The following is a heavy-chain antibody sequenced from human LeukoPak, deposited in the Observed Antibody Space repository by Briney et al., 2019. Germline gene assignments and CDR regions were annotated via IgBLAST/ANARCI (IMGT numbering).Heavy chain of an antibody. CDR1: GGSISSGSYY. CDR2: IYTSGST. Sequence: SSETLSLTCTVSGGSISSGSYYWSWIRQPPGKGPEWIGRIYTSGSTNYNPSLKSRVTISVDTSKNQFSLKLSSVTAAGTAVYYCARHYGSGSYSLGDYFDYWGQGTLVTVSS. D-gene: IGHD3-10*01. V-gene: IGHV4-61*02. J-gene: IGHJ4*02. CDR3: ARHYGSGSYSLGDYFDY.